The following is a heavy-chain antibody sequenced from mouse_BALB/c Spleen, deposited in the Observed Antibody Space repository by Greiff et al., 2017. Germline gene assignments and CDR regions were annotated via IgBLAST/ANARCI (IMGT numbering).Heavy chain of an antibody. CDR3: ARSHYYGSKAYYFDD. D-gene: IGHD1-1*01. V-gene: IGHV1-69*01. CDR1: GYTFTDYW. J-gene: IGHJ2*01. Sequence: QVQLQQPGAELVMPGASVKMSCKASGYTFTDYWMHWVKQRPGQGLEWIGAIDTSDSYTSYNQKFKGKATLTVDESSSTAYMQLSSLTSEDSAVYYCARSHYYGSKAYYFDDWGQGTTLTVSS. CDR2: IDTSDSYT.